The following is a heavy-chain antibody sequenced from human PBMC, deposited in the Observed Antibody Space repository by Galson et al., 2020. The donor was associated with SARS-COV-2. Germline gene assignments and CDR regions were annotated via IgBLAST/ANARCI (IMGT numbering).Heavy chain of an antibody. V-gene: IGHV3-33*06. D-gene: IGHD6-19*01. CDR2: IWKDGHRV. CDR1: GFNFDLFG. Sequence: GGSLRLSCEASGFNFDLFGMHWVRQTPGRGLEWAASIWKDGHRVTYADSVKGRFTVSRDNSRNTMFLQINNLRGDDTAFYYCVKNDMSAWFTIDHWGQGTLVIVSS. J-gene: IGHJ4*02. CDR3: VKNDMSAWFTIDH.